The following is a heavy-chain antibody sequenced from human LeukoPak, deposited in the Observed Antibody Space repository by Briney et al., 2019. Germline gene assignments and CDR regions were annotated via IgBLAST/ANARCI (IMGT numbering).Heavy chain of an antibody. CDR1: GGTFSSYA. V-gene: IGHV1-69*13. D-gene: IGHD2-2*01. J-gene: IGHJ1*01. CDR3: ARGSEDIVVVPAASAEYFQH. CDR2: IIPIFGTA. Sequence: SVKVSCKASGGTFSSYAISWVRQAPGQGLEWMGGIIPIFGTANYAQKYQGRVTITADESTSTAYMELSSLRSEDTAVYYCARGSEDIVVVPAASAEYFQHWGQGTLVTVSS.